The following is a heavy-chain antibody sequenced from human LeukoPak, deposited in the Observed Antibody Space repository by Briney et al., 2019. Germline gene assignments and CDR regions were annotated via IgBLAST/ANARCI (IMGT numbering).Heavy chain of an antibody. CDR1: GYTFTGYY. V-gene: IGHV1-2*02. Sequence: ASVKVSCKASGYTFTGYYMHWVRQAPGQGLEWMGWINPNSGGTNYAQKFQGRVTMTRDTSISTAYMELSRLRSEDTAVYYCARGIECSSTSCYSDAFDIWGQGTMVTVSS. CDR2: INPNSGGT. J-gene: IGHJ3*02. D-gene: IGHD2-2*01. CDR3: ARGIECSSTSCYSDAFDI.